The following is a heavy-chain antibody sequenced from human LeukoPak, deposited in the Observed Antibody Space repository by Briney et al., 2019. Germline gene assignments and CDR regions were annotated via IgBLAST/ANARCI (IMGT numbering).Heavy chain of an antibody. CDR1: GGTFSDSV. D-gene: IGHD3-3*01. CDR2: VIPFLGIA. V-gene: IGHV1-69*04. CDR3: AKVIGTSYGFWSGQPAFDS. J-gene: IGHJ4*02. Sequence: ASVKVSCKASGGTFSDSVFTWVRQAPGQGLERMGRVIPFLGIANYAQKFQDRVTITADTSTNTVHMELTSLRSDDTAMFYCAKVIGTSYGFWSGQPAFDSWGQGTLVTVSS.